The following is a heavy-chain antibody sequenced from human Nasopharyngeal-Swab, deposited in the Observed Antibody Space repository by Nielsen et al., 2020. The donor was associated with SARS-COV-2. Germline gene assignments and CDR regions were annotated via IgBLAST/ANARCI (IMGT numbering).Heavy chain of an antibody. CDR2: IDWDDDK. V-gene: IGHV2-70*01. Sequence: WIRQPPGKALEWLALIDWDDDKYYSTSLKTRLTISKDTSQNQVVLTMTNMDPVDTATYYCARIMTMVQGVIQDYYGMDVWGQGTTVTVSS. CDR3: ARIMTMVQGVIQDYYGMDV. D-gene: IGHD3-10*01. J-gene: IGHJ6*02.